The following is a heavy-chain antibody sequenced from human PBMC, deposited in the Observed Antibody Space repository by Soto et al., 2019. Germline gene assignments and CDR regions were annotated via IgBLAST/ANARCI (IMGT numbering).Heavy chain of an antibody. CDR1: GYSFTSYW. V-gene: IGHV5-51*01. Sequence: GESLKISCKGSGYSFTSYWIGWVRQMPGKGLEWMGIIYPGDSDTRYSPSFPGQVTISADKSISTAYLQWSSLKASDTPMYYCARHGAYYGSGSYYNPQYYYGMDVWGQGTTVTVSS. D-gene: IGHD3-10*01. CDR3: ARHGAYYGSGSYYNPQYYYGMDV. CDR2: IYPGDSDT. J-gene: IGHJ6*02.